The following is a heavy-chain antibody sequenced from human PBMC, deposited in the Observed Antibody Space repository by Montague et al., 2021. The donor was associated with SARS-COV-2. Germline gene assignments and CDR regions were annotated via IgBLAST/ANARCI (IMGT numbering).Heavy chain of an antibody. CDR1: GGSISSTSFF. J-gene: IGHJ4*02. D-gene: IGHD6-19*01. V-gene: IGHV4-39*02. CDR3: ARSTSGWFIY. CDR2: IYSSGTT. Sequence: SETLSLTCSVSGGSISSTSFFWAWIRQPPGKGLDWVGCIYSSGTTYYNPSLKSRVTISGDTTRNHLSVRLSSVTAADTAVYYCARSTSGWFIYWGQGTLVTVSS.